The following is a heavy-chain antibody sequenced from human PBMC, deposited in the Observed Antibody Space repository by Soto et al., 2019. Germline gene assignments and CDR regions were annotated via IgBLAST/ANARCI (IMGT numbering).Heavy chain of an antibody. CDR1: GGSISSGGYS. Sequence: KPSETLSLTCAVSGGSISSGGYSWSWIRQPPGKGLEWIGYIYHSGSTYYNPSLKSRVTISVDRSKNQFSLKLSSVTAADTAVYYCARETYPGYYFDYWGQGTLVTVSS. CDR2: IYHSGST. V-gene: IGHV4-30-2*01. CDR3: ARETYPGYYFDY. J-gene: IGHJ4*02. D-gene: IGHD2-21*01.